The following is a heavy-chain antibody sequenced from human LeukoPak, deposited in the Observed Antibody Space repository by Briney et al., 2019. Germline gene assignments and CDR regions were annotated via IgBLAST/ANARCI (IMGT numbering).Heavy chain of an antibody. J-gene: IGHJ5*02. D-gene: IGHD2-2*02. Sequence: ASVKVSCKASGYTFTSYYMHWVRQAPGQGLEWMEIINPSGGSTSYAQKFQGRVTMTRDTSTSTVYMELSSLRSEDTAVYYCARDGSGSTSCYSCSWFDPWGQGTLDTVSS. CDR1: GYTFTSYY. CDR3: ARDGSGSTSCYSCSWFDP. V-gene: IGHV1-46*01. CDR2: INPSGGST.